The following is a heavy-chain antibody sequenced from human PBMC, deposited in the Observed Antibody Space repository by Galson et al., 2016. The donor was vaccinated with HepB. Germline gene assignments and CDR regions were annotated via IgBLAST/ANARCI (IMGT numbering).Heavy chain of an antibody. V-gene: IGHV3-74*01. CDR1: GFAFSSHW. D-gene: IGHD3-10*01. Sequence: SLRLSCAASGFAFSSHWMHWVRQDLGKGLVWVSRINSDGTISNYADSVKGRFTISRDNAKNTLYLQMNSLRVEDTAVYYCARDRGGSAGAFNWFDPWGQGTLVTVSS. J-gene: IGHJ5*02. CDR2: INSDGTIS. CDR3: ARDRGGSAGAFNWFDP.